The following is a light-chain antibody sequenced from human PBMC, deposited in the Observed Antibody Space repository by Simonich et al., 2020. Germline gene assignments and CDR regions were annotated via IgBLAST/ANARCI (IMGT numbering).Light chain of an antibody. CDR1: TGAVTSGHY. CDR3: LLSYSGARV. Sequence: QAVVTQEPSLTVSPGGTVTLTCVSSTGAVTSGHYPYLFQQKPGQAPRTLIYATSNKLAWTPSRFSGSLLGGTAALTLSGAQPEDEAEYYCLLSYSGARVFGGGTKLTVL. CDR2: ATS. V-gene: IGLV7-46*01. J-gene: IGLJ3*02.